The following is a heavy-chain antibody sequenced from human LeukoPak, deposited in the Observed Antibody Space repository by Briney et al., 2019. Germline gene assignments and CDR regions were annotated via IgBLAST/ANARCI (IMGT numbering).Heavy chain of an antibody. Sequence: GGSLRLSCAASGFTFSSYGMHWVRQAPGKGLEWVAFIRYDGSNKYYADSMTGRFTISRDNAKNSLYLQMHSLRAEDTAIYYCARRAATERGHSYGLDYWGQGTLVTVSS. D-gene: IGHD5-18*01. J-gene: IGHJ4*02. V-gene: IGHV3-30*02. CDR3: ARRAATERGHSYGLDY. CDR1: GFTFSSYG. CDR2: IRYDGSNK.